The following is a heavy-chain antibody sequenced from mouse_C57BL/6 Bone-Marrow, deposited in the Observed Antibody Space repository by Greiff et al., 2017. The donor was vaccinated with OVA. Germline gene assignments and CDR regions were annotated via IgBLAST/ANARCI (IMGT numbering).Heavy chain of an antibody. Sequence: QVQLQQPGAELVKPGASVKLSCKASGYTFTSYWMHWVKQRPGQGLEWIGMIHPNSGSTNYNEKFKSKATLTVDKSSSTAYMQLSSLTSEDSAVYYCAAFDYGYDDYFDYWGQGTTLTVSS. CDR1: GYTFTSYW. V-gene: IGHV1-64*01. D-gene: IGHD2-2*01. J-gene: IGHJ2*01. CDR2: IHPNSGST. CDR3: AAFDYGYDDYFDY.